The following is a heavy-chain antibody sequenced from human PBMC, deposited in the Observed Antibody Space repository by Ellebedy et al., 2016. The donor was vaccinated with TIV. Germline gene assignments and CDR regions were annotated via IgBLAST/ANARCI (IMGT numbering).Heavy chain of an antibody. V-gene: IGHV4-59*11. D-gene: IGHD1-14*01. CDR3: ASGPNQDFFDY. J-gene: IGHJ4*02. CDR2: SSYNGNT. CDR1: GVSISGHW. Sequence: MPGGSLRLSCSVSGVSISGHWWSWIRQPPGKGLEWIGYSSYNGNTNYNPSLKSRVTMSVDTSRNQFSLKLSSVTAADTALYYCASGPNQDFFDYWGLGTLVTVSS.